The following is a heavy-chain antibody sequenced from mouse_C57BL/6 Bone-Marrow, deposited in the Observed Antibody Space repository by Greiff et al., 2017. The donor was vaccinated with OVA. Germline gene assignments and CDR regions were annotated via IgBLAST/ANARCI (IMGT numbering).Heavy chain of an antibody. D-gene: IGHD1-1*01. CDR1: GFTFSSYA. Sequence: EVQLVESGGGLVKPGGSLKLSCAASGFTFSSYAMSWVRQTPEKRLEWVATISDGGSYTYYPDNVKGRFTISRDNAKNNLYLQMSHLKSEDTAMYYCAREGYGSSYGYWGQGTTLTVSS. CDR3: AREGYGSSYGY. V-gene: IGHV5-4*01. J-gene: IGHJ2*01. CDR2: ISDGGSYT.